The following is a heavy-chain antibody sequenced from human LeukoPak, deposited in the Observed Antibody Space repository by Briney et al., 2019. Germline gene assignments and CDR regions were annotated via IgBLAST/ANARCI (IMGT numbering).Heavy chain of an antibody. V-gene: IGHV3-21*01. J-gene: IGHJ4*02. D-gene: IGHD3-9*01. CDR2: ISSSSSYI. CDR1: GFTFSSYS. Sequence: GGSLRLSCAASGFTFSSYSMNWVRQAPGKGLEWVSSISSSSSYIYYADSVKGRFTISRDNAKNSLYPQMNSLRAEDTAVYYCARVRTDILTGYRIDYWGQGTLVTVSS. CDR3: ARVRTDILTGYRIDY.